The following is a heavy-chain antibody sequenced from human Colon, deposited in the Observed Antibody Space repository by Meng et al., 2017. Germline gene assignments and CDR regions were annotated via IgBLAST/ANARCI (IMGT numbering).Heavy chain of an antibody. CDR2: IKPDGSER. V-gene: IGHV3-7*01. D-gene: IGHD1-26*01. CDR3: ARGGSYYGDY. CDR1: GFTFSTYW. Sequence: GGPLRLSCVASGFTFSTYWMSWVRLAPGKGLEWVATIKPDGSERYYVDSVKGRLTMSRDNAKNSLYLQMNSLRAEDTAVYYCARGGSYYGDYWGQGTLVTVSS. J-gene: IGHJ4*02.